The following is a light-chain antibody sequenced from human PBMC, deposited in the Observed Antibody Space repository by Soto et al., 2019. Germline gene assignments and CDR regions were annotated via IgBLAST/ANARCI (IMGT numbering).Light chain of an antibody. CDR2: AES. Sequence: DIHLTQSPSFLSATVGDRVTITCRASQGIGNNFAWYQQKPGEPPKLLIYAESTLHSGVPSRFSGSGSGTACSLTISSLQPEDFATYYCQQVKSYPRTFGGGTKVEIK. V-gene: IGKV1-9*01. CDR3: QQVKSYPRT. J-gene: IGKJ4*01. CDR1: QGIGNN.